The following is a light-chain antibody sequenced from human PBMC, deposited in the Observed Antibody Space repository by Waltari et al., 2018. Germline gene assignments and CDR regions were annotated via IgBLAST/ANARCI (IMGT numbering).Light chain of an antibody. CDR3: QVWDGSYDHPI. Sequence: SFVLTQPPSVSVAPGQTARITCGGDNIGSKIVHWYQHKPGQAPLLVVYDDNDRPSGIPVRFSGSNSANTPTLTINRLEAGEEADYYCQVWDGSYDHPIFGGGTKLTVL. J-gene: IGLJ2*01. CDR1: NIGSKI. CDR2: DDN. V-gene: IGLV3-21*02.